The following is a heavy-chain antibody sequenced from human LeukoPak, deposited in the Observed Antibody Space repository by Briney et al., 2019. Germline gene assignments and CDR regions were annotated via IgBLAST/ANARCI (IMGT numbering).Heavy chain of an antibody. Sequence: SETLSLTCAVYGGSFSGYYWSWIRQPPGKGLEWIGEINHSGSTNYNPSLKSRVTISVDTSKNPFSLKLSSVTAADTAVYYCARRSGYSSGWYRNWGQGTLVTVSS. CDR2: INHSGST. CDR3: ARRSGYSSGWYRN. J-gene: IGHJ1*01. CDR1: GGSFSGYY. D-gene: IGHD6-19*01. V-gene: IGHV4-34*01.